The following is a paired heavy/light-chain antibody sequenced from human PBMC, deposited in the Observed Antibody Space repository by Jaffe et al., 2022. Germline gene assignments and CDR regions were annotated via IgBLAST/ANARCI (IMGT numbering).Heavy chain of an antibody. D-gene: IGHD2-15*01. CDR3: ATQTPACSDSMCWSRPFFQH. V-gene: IGHV1-18*01. J-gene: IGHJ1*01. CDR2: ISAYNGNK. CDR1: NYTFIKYG. Sequence: QVQLVQSGGEVKKPGASVKVSCKASNYTFIKYGLSWVRQAPGQGLEWVGWISAYNGNKYYAQNLQGRVTLTTDPSTSTAYMELTSLTSDDTAIYSCATQTPACSDSMCWSRPFFQHWGQGTLVTVSS.
Light chain of an antibody. CDR3: QQFKSYPLT. CDR1: QDISGA. Sequence: AIQLTQSPSSLSASVGDRVTITCRASQDISGALAWFQQQQPGKTPKLLIHDASTLESGVPSRFSGSESGADFTLTISSLQPEDFATYYCQQFKSYPLTFGGGTKVEIK. V-gene: IGKV1-13*02. J-gene: IGKJ4*01. CDR2: DAS.